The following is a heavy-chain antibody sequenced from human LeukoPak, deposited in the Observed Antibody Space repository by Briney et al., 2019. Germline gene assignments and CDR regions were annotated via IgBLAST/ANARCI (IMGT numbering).Heavy chain of an antibody. D-gene: IGHD6-19*01. CDR1: GGSISGHY. CDR3: ARDRSGWYGSEY. V-gene: IGHV4-4*07. CDR2: IYSSGST. Sequence: SETLSLTCTVSGGSISGHYWSWVWQPAEKGLEWIGRIYSSGSTNYNPSLKSRVTMSVDTSKNQFFLKLSSVTAADTAVYYCARDRSGWYGSEYWGQGTLVTVSS. J-gene: IGHJ4*02.